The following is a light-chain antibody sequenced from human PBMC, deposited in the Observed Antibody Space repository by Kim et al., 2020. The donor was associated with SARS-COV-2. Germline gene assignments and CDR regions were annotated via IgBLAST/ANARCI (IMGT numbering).Light chain of an antibody. CDR3: CSYILTNTLV. CDR2: EGS. Sequence: GQSITISCTGTSSDVGSYNLVSWYQQHTCKAPQLLIYEGSKRPSGVSIRFSGSKSGNTASLTISGLQAEDEADYYCCSYILTNTLVFGGGTQLTVL. V-gene: IGLV2-23*01. J-gene: IGLJ2*01. CDR1: SSDVGSYNL.